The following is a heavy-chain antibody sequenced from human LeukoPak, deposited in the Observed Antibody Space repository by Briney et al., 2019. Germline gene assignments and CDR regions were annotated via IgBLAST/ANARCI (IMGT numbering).Heavy chain of an antibody. J-gene: IGHJ4*02. Sequence: PGGSLRLSCAASGFTFSSYWMSWVRQAPGKELEWVANIKQDGSEKYYVDSVKGRFTISRDNAKNSLYLQMNSLRAEDTAVYYCARDERFCTNGVCYGYWGQGTLVTVSS. CDR1: GFTFSSYW. CDR2: IKQDGSEK. D-gene: IGHD2-8*01. CDR3: ARDERFCTNGVCYGY. V-gene: IGHV3-7*01.